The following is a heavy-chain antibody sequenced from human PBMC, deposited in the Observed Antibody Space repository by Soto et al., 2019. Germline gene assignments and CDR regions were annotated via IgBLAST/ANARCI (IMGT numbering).Heavy chain of an antibody. J-gene: IGHJ4*02. V-gene: IGHV3-23*01. D-gene: IGHD6-13*01. CDR2: ISESGGST. CDR3: AKRSPYSSGWYSPIFDY. Sequence: GSLRLSCAASGFSFIDYAMILFRHSPLKWLEWVSVISESGGSTHYADSVRGRFTVSRDNSKNSLSLRMNSLRDEDTAVYFCAKRSPYSSGWYSPIFDYWGQGALVTVSS. CDR1: GFSFIDYA.